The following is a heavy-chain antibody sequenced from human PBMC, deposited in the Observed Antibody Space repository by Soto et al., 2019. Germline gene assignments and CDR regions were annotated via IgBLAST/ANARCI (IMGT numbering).Heavy chain of an antibody. D-gene: IGHD6-13*01. CDR1: GGSISIGGYS. J-gene: IGHJ4*02. CDR3: ASGQQLVRNY. CDR2: IYHSGST. V-gene: IGHV4-30-2*01. Sequence: SETLSLTCAVSGGSISIGGYSWSWIRQPPGKGLEWIGYIYHSGSTYYNPSLKSRVTISVDRSKNQFSLKLSSVTAADTAVYYCASGQQLVRNYWGQGTLVTVSS.